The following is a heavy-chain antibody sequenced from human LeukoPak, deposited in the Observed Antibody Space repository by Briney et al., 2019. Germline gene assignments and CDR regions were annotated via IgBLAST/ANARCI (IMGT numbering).Heavy chain of an antibody. CDR2: IIPIFGTA. J-gene: IGHJ6*03. CDR3: ATRYCSSTSCPTYYYYYMDV. D-gene: IGHD2-2*01. V-gene: IGHV1-69*06. CDR1: GYTFTTYG. Sequence: SVKVSCKASGYTFTTYGISWVRQAPGQGLEWMGGIIPIFGTANYAQKFQGRVTITADKSTSTAYMELSSLRSEDTAVYYCATRYCSSTSCPTYYYYYMDVWGKGTTVTVSS.